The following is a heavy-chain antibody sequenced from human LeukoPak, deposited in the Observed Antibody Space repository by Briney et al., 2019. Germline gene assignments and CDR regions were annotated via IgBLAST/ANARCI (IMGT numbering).Heavy chain of an antibody. Sequence: GGSLRLSCAASGFTVSSNYMSWVRQAPGKGLEWVSVIYSGGSTYHADSVKGRFTISRDNSKNTLYLQMNSLRAEDTAVYYCAREDGPYGGYFDYWGQGTLVTVSS. CDR1: GFTVSSNY. CDR3: AREDGPYGGYFDY. V-gene: IGHV3-66*01. D-gene: IGHD4/OR15-4a*01. J-gene: IGHJ4*02. CDR2: IYSGGST.